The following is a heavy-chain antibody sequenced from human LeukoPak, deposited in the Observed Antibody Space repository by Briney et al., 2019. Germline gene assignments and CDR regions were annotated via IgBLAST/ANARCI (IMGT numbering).Heavy chain of an antibody. CDR3: ASLGFLGYCSGGSCSPTDY. CDR2: IIPIFGTA. CDR1: GGTFSSYA. V-gene: IGHV1-69*06. D-gene: IGHD2-15*01. J-gene: IGHJ4*02. Sequence: SVKVSCKASGGTFSSYAISWVRQAPGQGLEWMGGIIPIFGTANYAQKFQGRVTIAADKSTSTAYMELSSLRSEDTAVYYCASLGFLGYCSGGSCSPTDYWGQGTLVTVSS.